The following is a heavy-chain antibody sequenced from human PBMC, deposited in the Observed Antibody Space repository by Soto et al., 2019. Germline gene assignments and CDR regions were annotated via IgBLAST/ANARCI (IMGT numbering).Heavy chain of an antibody. CDR1: GGSVSSGSFY. CDR2: IYDNRTF. V-gene: IGHV4-61*01. Sequence: SEALSLTCTDSGGSVSSGSFYWSWIRRPPGKGLEWIGFIYDNRTFNYNPSLKSRVTISVDTSKHQFSLKLSSVTAADTAVYYCARVSLGYTSSHYFDVWGQRALVTV. D-gene: IGHD6-6*01. CDR3: ARVSLGYTSSHYFDV. J-gene: IGHJ4*02.